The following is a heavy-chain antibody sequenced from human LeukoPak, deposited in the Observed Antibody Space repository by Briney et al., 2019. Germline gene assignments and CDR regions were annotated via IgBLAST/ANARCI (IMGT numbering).Heavy chain of an antibody. D-gene: IGHD1-26*01. CDR1: GFTFANYV. V-gene: IGHV3-30*04. CDR2: TSPDEGLK. J-gene: IGHJ4*02. Sequence: SGGSLRLSCAASGFTFANYVTHWVRQAPGKGLEWVAVTSPDEGLKFYGDSVKGRFTISRDNSKNTMYLQMNNLREEDTAVYYRTRDPILGAPDYFDYWGQGTLVTVSS. CDR3: TRDPILGAPDYFDY.